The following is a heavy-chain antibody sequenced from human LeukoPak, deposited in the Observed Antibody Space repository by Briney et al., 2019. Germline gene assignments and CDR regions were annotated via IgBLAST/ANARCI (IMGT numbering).Heavy chain of an antibody. V-gene: IGHV3-7*01. CDR3: ARGEPRVRGYFDY. CDR2: VKQDGSEK. CDR1: GGSISSSSYY. J-gene: IGHJ4*02. Sequence: ETLSLTCTVSGGSISSSSYYWGWIRQPPGKGLEWVANVKQDGSEKYYVDSVKGRFTISRDNAKNSLYLQMNSLRAEDTAVYYCARGEPRVRGYFDYWGQGTLVTVSS. D-gene: IGHD3-10*01.